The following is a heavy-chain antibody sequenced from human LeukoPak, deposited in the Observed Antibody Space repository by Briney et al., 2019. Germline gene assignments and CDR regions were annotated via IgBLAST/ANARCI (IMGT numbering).Heavy chain of an antibody. V-gene: IGHV1-18*01. CDR2: ITTNNGVT. CDR1: GYTFTNYA. J-gene: IGHJ4*02. Sequence: ASVRVSCKASGYTFTNYAITWVRQAPGQGLEWMGWITTNNGVTDYPQKLQGRVTMTTDTSTSTAYMDLRSLRSDDTAVYFCARYPRYRTPTGCMAIDYWGQGTLVTVSS. D-gene: IGHD2-8*01. CDR3: ARYPRYRTPTGCMAIDY.